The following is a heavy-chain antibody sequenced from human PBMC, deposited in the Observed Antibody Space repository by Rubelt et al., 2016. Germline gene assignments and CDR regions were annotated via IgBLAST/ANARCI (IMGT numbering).Heavy chain of an antibody. Sequence: SLRLSCAASGFTFSNAWMSWVRQAPGKGLEWAGRIKTTPDGGTTAYAAPVKGRFTSSRDDSKHKLYLQMNSLKTEDTAVYYCTTARYYYDSSDFPWFDPWGQGTLVTVSS. V-gene: IGHV3-15*01. CDR1: GFTFSNAW. CDR2: IKTTPDGGTT. D-gene: IGHD3-22*01. J-gene: IGHJ5*02. CDR3: TTARYYYDSSDFPWFDP.